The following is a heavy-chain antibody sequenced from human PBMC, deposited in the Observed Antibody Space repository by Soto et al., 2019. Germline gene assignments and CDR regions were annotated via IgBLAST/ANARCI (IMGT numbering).Heavy chain of an antibody. Sequence: ASVKVSCKASGYTFTSYGISWVRQAPGQGLEWMGWISAYNGNTNYAQKLQGRVTMTTDTSTSTAYMELRSLRSGDTAVYYCARGDILTGYSAYYYYGMDVWGQGTTVTVSS. J-gene: IGHJ6*02. CDR3: ARGDILTGYSAYYYYGMDV. CDR2: ISAYNGNT. V-gene: IGHV1-18*04. CDR1: GYTFTSYG. D-gene: IGHD3-9*01.